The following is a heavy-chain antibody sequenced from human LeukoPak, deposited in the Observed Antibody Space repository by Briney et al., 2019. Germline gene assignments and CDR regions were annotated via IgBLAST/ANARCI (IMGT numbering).Heavy chain of an antibody. D-gene: IGHD2-8*01. CDR3: SRENGAFSPFGF. V-gene: IGHV4-59*12. Sequence: PSETLSLTCTVSGGSINNYYWSWIRQPPGKGLEWIGEISLSGLTNYSPSLNSRVTMSLDKPKNQLSLNLSSVTAADTAVYYCSRENGAFSPFGFWGQGTLVTVP. CDR1: GGSINNYY. CDR2: ISLSGLT. J-gene: IGHJ4*02.